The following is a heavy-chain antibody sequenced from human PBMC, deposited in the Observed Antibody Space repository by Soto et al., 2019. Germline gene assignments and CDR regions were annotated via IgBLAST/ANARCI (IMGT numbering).Heavy chain of an antibody. CDR1: GFTLRNYA. CDR3: AKEYRGRNGIYYYYYGLDV. Sequence: EVQLLESGGGLVQPGGSLRLSCATSGFTLRNYAMTWVRQAPGKGLEWISDIRASGSTTNYADSVKGRFTISRDTSKNTLYLQMNSLRAEDTAIYYCAKEYRGRNGIYYYYYGLDVWGQGTTVTVSS. D-gene: IGHD2-15*01. CDR2: IRASGSTT. J-gene: IGHJ6*02. V-gene: IGHV3-23*01.